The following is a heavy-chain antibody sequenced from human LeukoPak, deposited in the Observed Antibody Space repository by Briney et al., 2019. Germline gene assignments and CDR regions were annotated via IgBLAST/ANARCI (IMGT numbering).Heavy chain of an antibody. CDR1: GDSVSSNSAA. Sequence: SQTLSLTCAISGDSVSSNSAAWIWMRQSPSRGLEWLGGTYYRSKWYNDYVVSVKSRITIHPDTSKNQFSLQLNSVTPEDTAVYYCARSGIAAAGDYWGQGTLVTVSS. CDR3: ARSGIAAAGDY. V-gene: IGHV6-1*01. D-gene: IGHD6-25*01. CDR2: TYYRSKWYN. J-gene: IGHJ4*02.